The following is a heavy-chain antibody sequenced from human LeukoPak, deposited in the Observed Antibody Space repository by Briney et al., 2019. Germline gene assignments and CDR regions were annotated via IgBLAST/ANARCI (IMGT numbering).Heavy chain of an antibody. V-gene: IGHV6-1*01. Sequence: QTLSLTCAISGDIVSSNSAAWNWIRQSPSRGLEWLGRTYYRSKWYNDYAVSVKSRITINPDTSKNQFSLQLNSVTPEDTAVYYCARGEDSSWPGGYYYYGMDVWGQGTTVTVSS. CDR1: GDIVSSNSAA. J-gene: IGHJ6*02. CDR2: TYYRSKWYN. CDR3: ARGEDSSWPGGYYYYGMDV. D-gene: IGHD6-13*01.